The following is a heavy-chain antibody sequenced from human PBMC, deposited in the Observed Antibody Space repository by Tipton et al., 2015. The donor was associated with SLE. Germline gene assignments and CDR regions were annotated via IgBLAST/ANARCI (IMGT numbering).Heavy chain of an antibody. CDR2: ISYSGST. CDR3: ARNKAVAGTVIEY. D-gene: IGHD6-19*01. Sequence: TLSLTCTVSGGSIRSFYWAWIRQPPGKGLEWIGTISYSGSTYYNPSLKSRVTMSVDTSKNQFSLKLTSLTAADTALYYCARNKAVAGTVIEYWGPGTLVTVSS. CDR1: GGSIRSFY. J-gene: IGHJ4*02. V-gene: IGHV4-39*07.